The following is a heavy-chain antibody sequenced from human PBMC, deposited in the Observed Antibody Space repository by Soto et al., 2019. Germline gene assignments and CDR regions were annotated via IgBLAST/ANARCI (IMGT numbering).Heavy chain of an antibody. J-gene: IGHJ4*02. CDR1: GFTFSSYA. V-gene: IGHV3-23*01. Sequence: GGSLRLSCAASGFTFSSYAMSWVRQAPGKGLEWVSAISGSGGSTYYADSVKGRFTISRDNSKNTLYLQMKSLRAEDTAVYYCAKDVAAAGLHNADYWGQGTLVTVSS. CDR3: AKDVAAAGLHNADY. CDR2: ISGSGGST. D-gene: IGHD6-13*01.